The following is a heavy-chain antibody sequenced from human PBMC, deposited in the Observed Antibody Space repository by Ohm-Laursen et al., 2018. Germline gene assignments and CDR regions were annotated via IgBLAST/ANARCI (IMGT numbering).Heavy chain of an antibody. D-gene: IGHD5-18*01. CDR1: GYTFTSYD. CDR2: MNPNSGNT. J-gene: IGHJ4*02. V-gene: IGHV1-8*01. CDR3: ARGRRSLKWIQLWLKLEMDY. Sequence: GASVKVSCKASGYTFTSYDINWVRQATGQGLEWMGWMNPNSGNTGYAQKFQGRVTMTRNTSISTAYMELSSLRSEDTGVYYCARGRRSLKWIQLWLKLEMDYWGQGTLVTVSS.